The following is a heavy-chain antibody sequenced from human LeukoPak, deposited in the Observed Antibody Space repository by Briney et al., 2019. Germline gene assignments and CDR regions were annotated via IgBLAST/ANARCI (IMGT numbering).Heavy chain of an antibody. J-gene: IGHJ4*02. V-gene: IGHV3-53*01. CDR1: GFTVSTNY. Sequence: GGSLRLSCAASGFTVSTNYMTWVRQAPGKGLEWVSVIYSGGSTCYSDSVKGRFTISRDNSKNTLYLQLNNLRAEDTAVYYCARASIAAAGYYFDYWGQGTLVTVSS. D-gene: IGHD6-13*01. CDR2: IYSGGST. CDR3: ARASIAAAGYYFDY.